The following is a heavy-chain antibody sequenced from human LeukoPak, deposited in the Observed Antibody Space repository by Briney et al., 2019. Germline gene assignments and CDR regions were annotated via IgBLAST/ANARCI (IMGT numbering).Heavy chain of an antibody. J-gene: IGHJ3*02. D-gene: IGHD6-19*01. CDR3: TSGVHYTSGWIDI. CDR2: ISSSGSTI. CDR1: GFTFRSNE. V-gene: IGHV3-48*03. Sequence: QPGGSLRLSCAASGFTFRSNEMNWVRQAPGKGLEWLSYISSSGSTIHYVDSVKGRFTISRDNAKNSLFLQMNSLRAEDTAVYYCTSGVHYTSGWIDIWGQGTMVTVSS.